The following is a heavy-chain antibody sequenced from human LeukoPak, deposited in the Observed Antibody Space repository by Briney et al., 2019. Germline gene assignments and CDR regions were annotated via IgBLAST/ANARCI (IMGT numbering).Heavy chain of an antibody. V-gene: IGHV3-30*18. D-gene: IGHD6-13*01. CDR3: AKDPRRYSRTGGYFDY. CDR1: GFTFSNYG. J-gene: IGHJ4*02. CDR2: ISYDGSNK. Sequence: PGGSLRLPCAASGFTFSNYGMHWVRQAPGKGLEWVSFISYDGSNKYYADSVKGRFTISRDNSKNTLYLQMISLRTEDTAVYYCAKDPRRYSRTGGYFDYWGQGTLVTVSS.